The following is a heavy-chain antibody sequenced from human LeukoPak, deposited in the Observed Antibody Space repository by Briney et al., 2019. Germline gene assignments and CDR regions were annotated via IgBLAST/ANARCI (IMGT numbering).Heavy chain of an antibody. CDR2: ISRGGNFI. V-gene: IGHV3-48*03. Sequence: PGGSLRLSCAASGFTFSTYEMHWVRQAPGKGLEWVSYISRGGNFIYYADSVKGRFTISRDDAKNSLFLQMNSLRGEDTAVYYCARDSFSAYYYYMDVWGKGTTVTVSS. CDR3: ARDSFSAYYYYMDV. J-gene: IGHJ6*03. CDR1: GFTFSTYE. D-gene: IGHD3-3*02.